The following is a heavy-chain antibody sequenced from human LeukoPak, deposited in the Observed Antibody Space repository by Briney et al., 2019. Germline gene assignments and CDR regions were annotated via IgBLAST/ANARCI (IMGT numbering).Heavy chain of an antibody. CDR3: ARATTDWFDP. CDR2: IYYSGST. D-gene: IGHD1-1*01. J-gene: IGHJ5*02. Sequence: SETLSLTCTVSGGSISSYYWSWIRQPPGKGLEWIGYIYYSGSTNYNPSLKSRVTISVDTSKKQFSLKLSSVTAAYTAVYYCARATTDWFDPWGQGTLVTVSS. V-gene: IGHV4-59*01. CDR1: GGSISSYY.